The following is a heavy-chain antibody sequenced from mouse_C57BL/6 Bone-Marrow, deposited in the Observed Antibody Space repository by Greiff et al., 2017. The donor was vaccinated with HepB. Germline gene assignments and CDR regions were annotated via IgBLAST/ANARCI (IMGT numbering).Heavy chain of an antibody. CDR2: IYPRSGNT. CDR1: GYTFTSYG. Sequence: VQLQQSGAELARPGASVKLSCKASGYTFTSYGISWVKQSTGQGLEWIGGIYPRSGNTYYNEKFKGKATLTADKSSSTAYMELRILTSEDSAVYFCARIGVYDGYHAMDYWGQGTSVTVSS. CDR3: ARIGVYDGYHAMDY. J-gene: IGHJ4*01. V-gene: IGHV1-81*01. D-gene: IGHD2-3*01.